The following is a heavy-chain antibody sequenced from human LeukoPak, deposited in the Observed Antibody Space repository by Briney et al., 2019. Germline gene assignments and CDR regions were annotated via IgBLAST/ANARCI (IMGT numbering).Heavy chain of an antibody. J-gene: IGHJ4*02. CDR1: GGSISSYY. Sequence: SETLSLTCAVSGGSISSYYWSWIRQPPGKGLEWIGFFYYSGSTNYNPSLKSRVTISVDTSKNHFSLKLSSVTAADTAVYYCARGPGGYSYGYYLDYWGQGPLVTVS. D-gene: IGHD5-18*01. V-gene: IGHV4-59*01. CDR3: ARGPGGYSYGYYLDY. CDR2: FYYSGST.